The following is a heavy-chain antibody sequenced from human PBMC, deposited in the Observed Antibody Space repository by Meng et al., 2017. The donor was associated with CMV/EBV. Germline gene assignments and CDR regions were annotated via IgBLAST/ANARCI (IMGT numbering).Heavy chain of an antibody. V-gene: IGHV3-13*01. J-gene: IGHJ6*02. CDR3: ARDRRYCSSTSCYPPYYYYYGMDV. Sequence: GGSLRLSCAASGFTFSSYDMHWVRQATGKGLEWVSAIGTAGDTYYPGSVKGRFTISRENAKNSLYLQMNSLRAEDTAVYYCARDRRYCSSTSCYPPYYYYYGMDVWGQGTTVTVSS. CDR1: GFTFSSYD. CDR2: IGTAGDT. D-gene: IGHD2-2*01.